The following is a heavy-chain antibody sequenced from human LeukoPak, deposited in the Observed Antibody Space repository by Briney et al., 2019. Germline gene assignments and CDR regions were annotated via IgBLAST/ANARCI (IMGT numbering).Heavy chain of an antibody. V-gene: IGHV4-4*07. CDR1: GGSISSYY. CDR3: ARDTGFWSGYYKRVSWFDP. D-gene: IGHD3-3*01. J-gene: IGHJ5*02. CDR2: IYTSGST. Sequence: SETLSLTCTVSGGSISSYYWSWIRQPAGKGLEWIGRIYTSGSTNYNPSLKSRATMSVDTSKNQFSLKLSSVTAADTAVYYCARDTGFWSGYYKRVSWFDPWGQGTLVTVSS.